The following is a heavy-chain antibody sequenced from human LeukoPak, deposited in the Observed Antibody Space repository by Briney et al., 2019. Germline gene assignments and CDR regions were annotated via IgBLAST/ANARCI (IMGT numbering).Heavy chain of an antibody. CDR2: IDPNSGAT. CDR1: GYTFTDYY. V-gene: IGHV1-2*02. D-gene: IGHD6-6*01. J-gene: IGHJ4*02. Sequence: ASVKVSCKASGYTFTDYYMHWVWQAPGQGLEWMGWIDPNSGATKYAQKFQGRVTMTRDTSTSTAYMELRRLRSDDTALYYCARDRLTFDYWGQGTLVTVSS. CDR3: ARDRLTFDY.